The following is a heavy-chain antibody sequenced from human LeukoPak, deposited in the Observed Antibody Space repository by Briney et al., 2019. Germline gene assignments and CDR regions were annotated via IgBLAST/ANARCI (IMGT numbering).Heavy chain of an antibody. J-gene: IGHJ4*02. CDR2: ISSSSSYI. Sequence: KPGGSLRLSCAASGFTFSSYSMNWVRQAPGKGLEWVSSISSSSSYIYYADSVKGRFTISRDNAENSLYLQMNSLRAEDTAVYYCARAYCSGGSCYGGFDYWGQGTLVTVSS. V-gene: IGHV3-21*01. CDR3: ARAYCSGGSCYGGFDY. D-gene: IGHD2-15*01. CDR1: GFTFSSYS.